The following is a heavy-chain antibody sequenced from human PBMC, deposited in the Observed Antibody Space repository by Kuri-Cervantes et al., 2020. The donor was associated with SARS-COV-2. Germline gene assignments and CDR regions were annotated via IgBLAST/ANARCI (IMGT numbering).Heavy chain of an antibody. V-gene: IGHV4-61*08. CDR3: ARGAIAAAAFDY. J-gene: IGHJ4*02. D-gene: IGHD6-13*01. CDR2: IYYSGSI. Sequence: ESLKISCTVSGGSISSGDYYWSWIRQPPGKGLEWIGYIYYSGSINYNPSLKSRVTISVDTSKNQFSLKLSSVTAADTAVYYCARGAIAAAAFDYWGQGTLVTVSS. CDR1: GGSISSGDYY.